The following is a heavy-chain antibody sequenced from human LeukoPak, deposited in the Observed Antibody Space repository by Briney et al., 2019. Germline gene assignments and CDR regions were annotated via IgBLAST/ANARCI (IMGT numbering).Heavy chain of an antibody. CDR3: AKPGYNWNDGGWFDP. V-gene: IGHV3-23*01. CDR1: GFTFSSYA. J-gene: IGHJ5*02. CDR2: ISGSGRST. Sequence: GGSLRLSCAASGFTFSSYAMSWVRQAPGKGLEWVSAISGSGRSTYYADSVKGRFTIPRDNSKNTLYLQMNSLRAEDTAVYYCAKPGYNWNDGGWFDPWGQGTLVTVSS. D-gene: IGHD1-1*01.